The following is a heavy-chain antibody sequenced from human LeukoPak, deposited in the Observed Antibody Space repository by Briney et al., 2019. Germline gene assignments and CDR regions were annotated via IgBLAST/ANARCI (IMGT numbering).Heavy chain of an antibody. D-gene: IGHD6-19*01. CDR1: GDSISTYY. V-gene: IGHV4-59*04. CDR2: IYYSGST. J-gene: IGHJ5*02. Sequence: SETLSLTCTVSGDSISTYYWSWIRQPPGKGLDWIGTIYYSGSTYYNPSLKSRVTISVDTSKNQFSLKLSSVTAADTALYYCATKRGPSSGWLRGGSWFDPWGQGTLVTVSS. CDR3: ATKRGPSSGWLRGGSWFDP.